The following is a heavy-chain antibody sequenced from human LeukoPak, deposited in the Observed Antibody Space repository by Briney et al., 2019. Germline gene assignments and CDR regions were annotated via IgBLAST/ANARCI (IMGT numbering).Heavy chain of an antibody. CDR1: GGTFSSYA. CDR3: ARSPIAVASFDY. V-gene: IGHV1-69*04. D-gene: IGHD6-19*01. CDR2: IIPILGIA. Sequence: ASVKVSRKASGGTFSSYAISWVRQAPGQGLEWMGRIIPILGIANYAQKFQGRVTITADKSTSTAYMELSSLRSEDTAVYYCARSPIAVASFDYWGQGTLVTVSS. J-gene: IGHJ4*02.